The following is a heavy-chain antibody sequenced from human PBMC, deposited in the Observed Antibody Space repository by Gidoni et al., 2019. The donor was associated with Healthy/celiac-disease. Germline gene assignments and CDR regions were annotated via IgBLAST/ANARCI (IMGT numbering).Heavy chain of an antibody. CDR1: GYTFTSYA. V-gene: IGHV1-3*01. J-gene: IGHJ4*02. D-gene: IGHD3-3*01. CDR3: ARGRFLEWLLPDY. Sequence: QVQLVQSGAEVKKPGASVTVSCKASGYTFTSYAMHWVRQAPGQRLEWMGWINAGNGNTKYSQKFQGRVTITRDTSASTAYMELSSLRSEDTAVYYCARGRFLEWLLPDYWGQGTLVTVSS. CDR2: INAGNGNT.